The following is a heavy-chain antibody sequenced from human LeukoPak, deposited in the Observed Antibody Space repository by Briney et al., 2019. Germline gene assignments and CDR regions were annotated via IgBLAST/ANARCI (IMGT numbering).Heavy chain of an antibody. Sequence: LSLTCAVYGGSFSGYYWSWIRQPPGKGLEWIGRTRNKANSYSTEYAASVKGRFTISRDDSKNSLYLQMNSLKTEDSAVYYCARAGDYYSTGDCWGQGTLVTVSS. D-gene: IGHD3-22*01. J-gene: IGHJ4*02. CDR2: TRNKANSYST. CDR1: GGSFSGYY. V-gene: IGHV3-72*01. CDR3: ARAGDYYSTGDC.